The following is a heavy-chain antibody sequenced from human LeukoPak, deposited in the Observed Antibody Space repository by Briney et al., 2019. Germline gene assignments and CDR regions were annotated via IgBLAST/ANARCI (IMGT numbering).Heavy chain of an antibody. J-gene: IGHJ4*02. CDR3: ARLTGYSSGWYGSRFDY. CDR1: GFTFSSYW. CDR2: IKQDGSEK. V-gene: IGHV3-7*03. D-gene: IGHD6-19*01. Sequence: GGSLRLSCAASGFTFSSYWMSWVRQAPGKGLEWVANIKQDGSEKYYVDSVKGRFTISRDNAKNSLYLQMNSLRAEDTAVYYCARLTGYSSGWYGSRFDYGGQGTLVTVSS.